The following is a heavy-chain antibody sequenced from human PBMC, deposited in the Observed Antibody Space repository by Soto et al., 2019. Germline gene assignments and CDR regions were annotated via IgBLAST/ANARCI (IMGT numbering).Heavy chain of an antibody. V-gene: IGHV5-51*01. Sequence: PGESLKISCKGSGYSFTSYWIGWVRQMPGKGLEWMGIIYPGDSDTRYSPSFQGQVTISADKSISTAYLQWSSLKASDTAMYYFARLNDILTGYLPYNWFDPWGQGTLVTVSS. J-gene: IGHJ5*02. CDR3: ARLNDILTGYLPYNWFDP. CDR1: GYSFTSYW. CDR2: IYPGDSDT. D-gene: IGHD3-9*01.